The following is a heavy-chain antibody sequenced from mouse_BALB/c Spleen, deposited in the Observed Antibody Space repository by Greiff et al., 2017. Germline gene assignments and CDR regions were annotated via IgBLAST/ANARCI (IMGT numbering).Heavy chain of an antibody. V-gene: IGHV5-6*01. Sequence: EVMLVESGGDLVKPGGSLKLSCAASGFTFSSYGMSWVRQTPDKRLEWVATISSGGSYTYYPDSVKGRFTISRDNAKNTLYLQMSSLKSEDTAMYYCARHVTTAGNYYYAMDYWGQGTSVTVSS. D-gene: IGHD1-2*01. CDR1: GFTFSSYG. J-gene: IGHJ4*01. CDR3: ARHVTTAGNYYYAMDY. CDR2: ISSGGSYT.